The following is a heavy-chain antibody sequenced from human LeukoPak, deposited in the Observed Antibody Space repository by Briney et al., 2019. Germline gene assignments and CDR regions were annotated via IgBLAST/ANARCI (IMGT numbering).Heavy chain of an antibody. CDR2: TYYSGTT. V-gene: IGHV4-59*01. J-gene: IGHJ4*02. CDR3: AREEALGSGSFDY. Sequence: PQTLSLTCNVDTRSISTYYRSWIRQPPGEGLGWIGYTYYSGTTAYNPCLKTGVTISVDRPQTQFSLKLSSVTAADTDVYYCAREEALGSGSFDYWGQGTLVTVSS. CDR1: TRSISTYY. D-gene: IGHD1-26*01.